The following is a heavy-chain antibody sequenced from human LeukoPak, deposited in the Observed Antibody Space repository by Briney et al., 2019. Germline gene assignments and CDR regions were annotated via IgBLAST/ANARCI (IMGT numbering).Heavy chain of an antibody. Sequence: PSETLSLTCTVSGASITSFYWSWIRQPAGKGLEWIGRINLSGSTNYNPSLKSRVTMSVDTSKTQFSLKLRSVTAADTAVYYCARAFGGSGSYGRFDYWGQGTLVTVSS. D-gene: IGHD1-26*01. V-gene: IGHV4-4*07. CDR3: ARAFGGSGSYGRFDY. CDR1: GASITSFY. CDR2: INLSGST. J-gene: IGHJ4*02.